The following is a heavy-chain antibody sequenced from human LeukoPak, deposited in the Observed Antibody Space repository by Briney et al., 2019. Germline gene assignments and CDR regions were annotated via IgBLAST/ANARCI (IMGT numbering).Heavy chain of an antibody. CDR1: GGSFSGYY. V-gene: IGHV4-34*01. CDR3: ARAYYSTSWFPH. CDR2: INHSGST. J-gene: IGHJ5*02. D-gene: IGHD3-10*01. Sequence: SETLSLTCAVYGGSFSGYYWSWIRQPPGKGLEWIGEINHSGSTNYNPSLKSRVTISVDTSKNQFSLELRSVTAADTAVYYCARAYYSTSWFPHWGQGALVTVSS.